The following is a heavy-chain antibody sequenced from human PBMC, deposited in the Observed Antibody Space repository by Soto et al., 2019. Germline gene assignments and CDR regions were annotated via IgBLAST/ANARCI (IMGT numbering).Heavy chain of an antibody. Sequence: QVQLVESGGGVVQPGRSLRLSCAASGFTFSNYGIHWVRQAPGKGLEWVAVIWYDGSNKYYADSVKGRFTISRDNSKNTLSLQMESLRAEDTAVYYCARDGAGGTNSPRYFECSGQGTLVTASS. CDR1: GFTFSNYG. D-gene: IGHD1-7*01. V-gene: IGHV3-33*01. CDR2: IWYDGSNK. J-gene: IGHJ4*02. CDR3: ARDGAGGTNSPRYFEC.